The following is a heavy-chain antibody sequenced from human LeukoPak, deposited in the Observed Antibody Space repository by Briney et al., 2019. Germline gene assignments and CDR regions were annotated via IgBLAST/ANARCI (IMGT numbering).Heavy chain of an antibody. D-gene: IGHD6-19*01. CDR1: GGSISSSNW. V-gene: IGHV4-4*02. CDR3: ARDLLSGYSSGWFVC. Sequence: SETLSLTCAVSGGSISSSNWWSWIRQPPGKGLEWIGEIYHSGSTNYNPSLKSRVTISVDKSKTQFSLKLSSVTAADTAVYYCARDLLSGYSSGWFVCWGQGTLVTVSS. J-gene: IGHJ5*01. CDR2: IYHSGST.